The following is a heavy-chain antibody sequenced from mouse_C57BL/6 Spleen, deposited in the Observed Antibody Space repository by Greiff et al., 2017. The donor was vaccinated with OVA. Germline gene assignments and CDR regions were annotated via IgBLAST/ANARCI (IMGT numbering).Heavy chain of an antibody. V-gene: IGHV5-4*01. CDR1: GFTFSSYA. CDR2: ISDGGSYT. CDR3: ARGYAYFDY. D-gene: IGHD1-1*01. J-gene: IGHJ2*01. Sequence: EVQLVESGGGLVKPGGSLKLSCAASGFTFSSYAMSWVRQTPEKRLEWVATISDGGSYTYYPDNVKGRFTISRDNAKNNLYLQMSHLKSEDTAMYYCARGYAYFDYWGQGTTLTVSS.